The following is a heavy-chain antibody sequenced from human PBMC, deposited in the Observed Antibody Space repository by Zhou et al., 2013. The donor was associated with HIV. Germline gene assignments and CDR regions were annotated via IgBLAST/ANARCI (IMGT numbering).Heavy chain of an antibody. CDR2: INPNSGNT. V-gene: IGHV1-8*01. Sequence: QVQLVQSGAEVEKPGASVKVSCKASGYTFTTSDIHWVRQASGQGLEWMGWINPNSGNTGYARKFQGRLTMTTNTSISTAFMELRSLRSEDTAIYFCARGFIAAAGTPPIHFDYWGPGTVVTVSA. J-gene: IGHJ4*02. CDR1: GYTFTTSD. D-gene: IGHD6-13*01. CDR3: ARGFIAAAGTPPIHFDY.